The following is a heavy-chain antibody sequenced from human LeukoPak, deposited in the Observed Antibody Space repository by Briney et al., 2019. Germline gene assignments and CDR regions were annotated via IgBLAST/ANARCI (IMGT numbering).Heavy chain of an antibody. CDR2: IKSDGST. CDR3: ARAPSEIGGYYPEYFRH. CDR1: GFTFNSYW. J-gene: IGHJ1*01. V-gene: IGHV3-74*01. D-gene: IGHD3-22*01. Sequence: GGSLRLSCAASGFTFNSYWMHWVRQAPGKGLVWVSRIKSDGSTRYADSVTGRFTISRDNAKNTVSLQMTSLRAEDTGVYYCARAPSEIGGYYPEYFRHWGQGTLVIVSS.